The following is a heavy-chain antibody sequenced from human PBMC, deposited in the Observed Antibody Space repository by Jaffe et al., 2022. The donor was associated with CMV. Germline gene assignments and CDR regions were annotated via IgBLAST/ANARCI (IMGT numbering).Heavy chain of an antibody. CDR1: GYTFSDYF. D-gene: IGHD2-8*02. V-gene: IGHV1-2*02. Sequence: QVQLVQSGAEVKRPGASVKVSCKASGYTFSDYFMHWGRQAPGQGLEWMAWINLDNGDTNYAQRFQGRVTLTRDTSISTAYLELSGLRSDDTAVYYCGRGIPLTYCTDTDCNPNWSDPWGQGTLVTVSS. CDR3: GRGIPLTYCTDTDCNPNWSDP. CDR2: INLDNGDT. J-gene: IGHJ5*02.